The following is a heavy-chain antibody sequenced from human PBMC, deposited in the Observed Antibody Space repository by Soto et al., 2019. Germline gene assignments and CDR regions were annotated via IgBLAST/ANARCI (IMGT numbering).Heavy chain of an antibody. V-gene: IGHV4-39*07. J-gene: IGHJ5*02. CDR2: IYYSGTT. D-gene: IGHD3-16*01. Sequence: SETLSLTCTVSGSSISSSSYYWVWIRQPPGKGLEWIGSIYYSGTTYYNPSLKSRATISIDTSKNQFSLTLKSVTAADTAVYYCASGGNWFDPWGQGVLVTVSS. CDR1: GSSISSSSYY. CDR3: ASGGNWFDP.